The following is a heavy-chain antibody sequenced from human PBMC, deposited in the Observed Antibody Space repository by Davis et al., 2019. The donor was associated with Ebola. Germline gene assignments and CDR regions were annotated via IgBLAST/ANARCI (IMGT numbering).Heavy chain of an antibody. CDR3: TKPFAIGGVIVDAFAF. J-gene: IGHJ3*01. Sequence: GGSLRLSCAASGFTFSTYGMHWVRQAPGKGLEWVAVISYDGSNNYFADSVKGRFTISRDNSKNTLYLQMNSLRAEDTAVYYCTKPFAIGGVIVDAFAFWGKGTMVTVSS. D-gene: IGHD3-16*02. CDR1: GFTFSTYG. CDR2: ISYDGSNN. V-gene: IGHV3-30*18.